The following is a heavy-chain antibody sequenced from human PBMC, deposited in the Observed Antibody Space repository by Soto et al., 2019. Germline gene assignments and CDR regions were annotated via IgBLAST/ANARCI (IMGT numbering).Heavy chain of an antibody. Sequence: SETLSLTCTVSGGSISSSSYYWGWIRQPPGKGLEWIGSIYYSGSTYYNPSLKSRVTISVDTSKNQFSLKLSSVTAADTAVYYCARQGFQVITMVRGLLSPHFDYWGQGTLVTVSS. CDR2: IYYSGST. CDR1: GGSISSSSYY. D-gene: IGHD3-10*01. V-gene: IGHV4-39*01. J-gene: IGHJ4*02. CDR3: ARQGFQVITMVRGLLSPHFDY.